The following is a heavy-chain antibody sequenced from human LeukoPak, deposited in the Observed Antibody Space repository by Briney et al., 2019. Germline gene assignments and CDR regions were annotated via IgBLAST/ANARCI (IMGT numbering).Heavy chain of an antibody. Sequence: GGSLRLSCAASGFTFSSYWMSWVRQAPGKGLEWVANIKQDGSEEYYVDSVKGRFTISRDNAKNSLYLQMNSLRAEDTAVYYCAKDMGPDDYGENWFDPWGQGTLVTVSS. D-gene: IGHD4-17*01. CDR1: GFTFSSYW. J-gene: IGHJ5*02. V-gene: IGHV3-7*01. CDR3: AKDMGPDDYGENWFDP. CDR2: IKQDGSEE.